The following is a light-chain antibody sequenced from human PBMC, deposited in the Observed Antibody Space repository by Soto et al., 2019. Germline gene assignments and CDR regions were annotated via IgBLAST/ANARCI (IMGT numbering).Light chain of an antibody. Sequence: QSVLTQPRSVSGSPGQSVTISCTGTGNDVGAYNYVSWYQQHPGRAPRLLIYEASYRPSGVSHRFSGSKFGNTASLTISGLQAEDEADYHCSSYSSGSTLYVFGTGTKVTVL. CDR1: GNDVGAYNY. V-gene: IGLV2-14*01. J-gene: IGLJ1*01. CDR2: EAS. CDR3: SSYSSGSTLYV.